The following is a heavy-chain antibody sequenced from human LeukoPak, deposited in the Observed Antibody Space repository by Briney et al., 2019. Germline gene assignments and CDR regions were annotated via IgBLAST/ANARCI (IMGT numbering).Heavy chain of an antibody. CDR3: ARGRDLLPTPDFDY. J-gene: IGHJ4*02. Sequence: GGSLRPSCAASGFSVSSSYMSWVRQAPGKGLEWVSVIYSGGSTYYADSVKGRFTISRDNSKNTLYLQMNSLRAEDTAVYYCARGRDLLPTPDFDYWGQGTLVTVS. D-gene: IGHD1-26*01. CDR2: IYSGGST. V-gene: IGHV3-53*01. CDR1: GFSVSSSY.